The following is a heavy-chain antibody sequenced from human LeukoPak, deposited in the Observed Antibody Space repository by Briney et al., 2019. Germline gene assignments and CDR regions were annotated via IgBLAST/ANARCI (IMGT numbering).Heavy chain of an antibody. CDR3: AREGYYGSGSPPSLYFDY. Sequence: GGSLRLSCAASGFTFRNYVIHWVRQAPGKGLEWVAVTSSDLNVKLYADSVKGRFTISRDNSRSALYLQMNSLRPEDTAINYCAREGYYGSGSPPSLYFDYWGQGTLVTVSS. V-gene: IGHV3-30-3*01. CDR1: GFTFRNYV. CDR2: TSSDLNVK. D-gene: IGHD3-10*01. J-gene: IGHJ4*02.